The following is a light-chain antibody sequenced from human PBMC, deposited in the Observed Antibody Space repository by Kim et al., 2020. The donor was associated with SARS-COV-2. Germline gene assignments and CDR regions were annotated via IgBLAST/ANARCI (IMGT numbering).Light chain of an antibody. Sequence: RPTLNCKSSQTVLYNSNNKNYLAWYQQKPGQAPKLLIYWASIRESGVSDRFSGSGSETDFTLTISSLQAEDVAVYYCQQYYSTPPSFGQRTKLEI. CDR1: QTVLYNSNNKNY. CDR3: QQYYSTPPS. CDR2: WAS. V-gene: IGKV4-1*01. J-gene: IGKJ2*03.